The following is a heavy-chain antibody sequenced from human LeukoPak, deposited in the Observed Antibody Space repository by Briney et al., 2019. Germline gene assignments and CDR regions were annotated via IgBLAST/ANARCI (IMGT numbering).Heavy chain of an antibody. CDR1: GGTFSSYA. J-gene: IGHJ3*02. Sequence: SVKVSCKASGGTFSSYAISWVRQAPGQGLEWMGGIIPIFGTANYAQKFQGRVTITTDESTRTAYMELSSLRSEDTAVYYCARSSEYSYGYGFDAFDIWGQGTMVTVSS. V-gene: IGHV1-69*05. CDR2: IIPIFGTA. CDR3: ARSSEYSYGYGFDAFDI. D-gene: IGHD5-18*01.